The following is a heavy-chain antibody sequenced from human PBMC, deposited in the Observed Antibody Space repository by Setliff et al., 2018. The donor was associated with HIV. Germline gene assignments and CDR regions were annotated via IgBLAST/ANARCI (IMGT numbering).Heavy chain of an antibody. CDR3: ARHRIGRIAARLTWYFDL. Sequence: SETLSLTCAVYGGSFSGYYWSWIRQPPGKGLECIGEINHSGSTNHNPSLKSRVTISVDTSKNQFSLKLSSVTAADTAVYYCARHRIGRIAARLTWYFDLWGRGTLVTV. V-gene: IGHV4-34*01. J-gene: IGHJ2*01. CDR2: INHSGST. CDR1: GGSFSGYY. D-gene: IGHD6-6*01.